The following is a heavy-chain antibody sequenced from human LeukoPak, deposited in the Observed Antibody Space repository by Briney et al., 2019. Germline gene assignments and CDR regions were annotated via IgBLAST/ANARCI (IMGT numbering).Heavy chain of an antibody. D-gene: IGHD6-6*01. CDR3: ARDRSIASDY. Sequence: GGSLRLSCAASGFTVSSNYMSWIRQAPGKGLEWVSVIYRSGSTHYADSVKGRFTISRDNAKNTLYLQMNSLRAEDTAVYYCARDRSIASDYWGQGTLVTVPS. CDR2: IYRSGST. J-gene: IGHJ4*02. V-gene: IGHV3-66*01. CDR1: GFTVSSNY.